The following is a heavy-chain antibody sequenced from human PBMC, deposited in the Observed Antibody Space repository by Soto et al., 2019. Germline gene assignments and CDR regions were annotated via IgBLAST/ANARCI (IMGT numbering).Heavy chain of an antibody. CDR3: AAYCSSTSCYGGSPPYYYYMDV. CDR2: INPSGGST. D-gene: IGHD2-2*01. V-gene: IGHV1-46*01. Sequence: GASVKVSCKASGYTFTSYYMHWVRQAPGQGLEWMGIINPSGGSTSYAQKFQGRVTMTRDTSTSTAYMELSSLRSEDTAVYYCAAYCSSTSCYGGSPPYYYYMDVWGKGTTVTVSS. J-gene: IGHJ6*03. CDR1: GYTFTSYY.